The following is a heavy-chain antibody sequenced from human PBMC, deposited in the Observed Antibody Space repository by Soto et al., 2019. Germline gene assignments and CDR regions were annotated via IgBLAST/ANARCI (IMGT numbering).Heavy chain of an antibody. V-gene: IGHV3-23*01. CDR3: AKYTRTEHLGES. D-gene: IGHD3-16*01. CDR1: GFTFGIYA. Sequence: EDHLLESGGGLVQPGGSLRLSCAASGFTFGIYAMAWGRQAPGKGLEWVSGISSDGGFKGYIDSVRGRFTISRDNSNSRLYLQMNSLRAHDTVIYYCAKYTRTEHLGESWVQGTLVTVPS. CDR2: ISSDGGFK. J-gene: IGHJ4*02.